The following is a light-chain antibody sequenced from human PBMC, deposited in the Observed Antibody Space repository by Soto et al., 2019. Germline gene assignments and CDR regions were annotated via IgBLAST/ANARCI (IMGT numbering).Light chain of an antibody. CDR3: SSYTSSSTLNYV. J-gene: IGLJ1*01. CDR2: DVS. CDR1: SSDVGGYNY. V-gene: IGLV2-14*01. Sequence: QSVLTQPASVSGSPGQSITISCTGTSSDVGGYNYVSWYQQHPGKVPKLMIYDVSNRPSGVSNRFSGSKSGNTASLTISGLQAEDEADYYCSSYTSSSTLNYVFGTGT.